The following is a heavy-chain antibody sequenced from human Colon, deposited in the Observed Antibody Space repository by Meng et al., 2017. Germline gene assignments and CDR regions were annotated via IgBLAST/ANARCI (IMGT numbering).Heavy chain of an antibody. V-gene: IGHV4-4*02. CDR1: GGSVSSGHW. CDR3: ARSPGWWFLDL. J-gene: IGHJ2*01. Sequence: SDTLSLTCAVSGGSVSSGHWWGSVRQPPGEGLEWIGEIYHSGSTNYNPSLKGRVIISIDKSTNQFSLNLKSVTAADTAVYYCARSPGWWFLDLWGRGTLVTVSS. D-gene: IGHD1-1*01. CDR2: IYHSGST.